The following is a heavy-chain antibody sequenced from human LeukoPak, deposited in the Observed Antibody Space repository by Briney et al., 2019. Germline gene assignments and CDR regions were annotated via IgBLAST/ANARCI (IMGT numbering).Heavy chain of an antibody. CDR2: ISAYNGNT. CDR3: ARDSFRLRLGELSLYSWFDP. V-gene: IGHV1-18*01. CDR1: GYTFTSYG. J-gene: IGHJ5*02. D-gene: IGHD3-16*02. Sequence: ASVKVSCKASGYTFTSYGISWVRQAPGQGLEWMGWISAYNGNTNYAQKLQGRVTMTTDTSTSTAYMELRSLRSDDTAVYYCARDSFRLRLGELSLYSWFDPWGQGTLVTVSS.